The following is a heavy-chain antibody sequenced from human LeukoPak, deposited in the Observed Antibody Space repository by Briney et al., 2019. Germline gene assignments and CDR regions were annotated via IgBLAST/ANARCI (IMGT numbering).Heavy chain of an antibody. V-gene: IGHV4-30-4*08. CDR1: GGSFSGYY. Sequence: PSETLSLTCAVYGGSFSGYYWSWIRQPPGKGLEWIGYIYYSGSTYYNPSLKSRVTISVDTSKNQFSLKLSSVTAADTAVYYCARGGEFTMIGTPFDYWGQGTLVTVSS. CDR2: IYYSGST. J-gene: IGHJ4*02. CDR3: ARGGEFTMIGTPFDY. D-gene: IGHD3-22*01.